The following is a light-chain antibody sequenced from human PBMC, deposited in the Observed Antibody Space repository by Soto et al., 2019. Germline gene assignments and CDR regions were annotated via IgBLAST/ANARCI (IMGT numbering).Light chain of an antibody. CDR1: KGISNY. Sequence: DLQMTQSPSSLSASVGDRVTITGRASKGISNYLAWYQQIPGKVPKLLISAASTLQSGVPSRFSGSGSGTDFTLTISSLQPEDVATYYCQKYTNVPAFGGGTKVEIK. CDR3: QKYTNVPA. J-gene: IGKJ4*01. V-gene: IGKV1-27*01. CDR2: AAS.